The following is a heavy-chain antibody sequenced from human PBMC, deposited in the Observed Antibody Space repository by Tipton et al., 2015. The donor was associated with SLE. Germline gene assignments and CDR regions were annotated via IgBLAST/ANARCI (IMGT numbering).Heavy chain of an antibody. CDR3: ARLIAVSNTVDWFDP. D-gene: IGHD6-19*01. CDR2: FYYSGNT. J-gene: IGHJ5*02. Sequence: TLSLTCTVSGDSISSSSYYWGWIRQPPGKGLEWIGTFYYSGNTYFNPSLKSRVTISVDTSKNQFSLRLSSVTAADMAVYYCARLIAVSNTVDWFDPWGQGTLVTVSS. CDR1: GDSISSSSYY. V-gene: IGHV4-39*07.